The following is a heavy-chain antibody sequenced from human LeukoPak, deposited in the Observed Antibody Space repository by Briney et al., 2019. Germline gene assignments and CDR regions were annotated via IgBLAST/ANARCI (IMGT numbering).Heavy chain of an antibody. J-gene: IGHJ6*03. CDR1: GYTFTSYD. CDR2: MNPNSGNT. Sequence: ASVKVSCKASGYTFTSYDINWVRQATGQGLEWMGWMNPNSGNTGYAQKFQGRVTMTRHTSISTAYMDLSRLRAEDTAVYYCARGGARYDILTGSPPRAYYYMDVWGKGTTVTVSS. V-gene: IGHV1-8*01. CDR3: ARGGARYDILTGSPPRAYYYMDV. D-gene: IGHD3-9*01.